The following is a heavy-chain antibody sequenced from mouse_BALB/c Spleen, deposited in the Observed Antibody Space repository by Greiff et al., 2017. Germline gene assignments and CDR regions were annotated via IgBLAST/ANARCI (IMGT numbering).Heavy chain of an antibody. CDR2: INSNGGST. Sequence: EVKLVESGGGLVKLGGSLKLSCAASGFTFSSYYMSWVRQTPEKRLELVAAINSNGGSTYYPDTVKGRFTISRDNAMNTLYLQMSSLKSEDTALYYCGRRWNGTAMDYWGQGTSVTVSS. CDR3: GRRWNGTAMDY. D-gene: IGHD1-1*02. J-gene: IGHJ4*01. CDR1: GFTFSSYY. V-gene: IGHV5-6-2*01.